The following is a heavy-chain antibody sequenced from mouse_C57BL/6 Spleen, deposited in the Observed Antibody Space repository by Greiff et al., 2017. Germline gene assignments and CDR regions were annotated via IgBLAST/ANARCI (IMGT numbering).Heavy chain of an antibody. CDR2: ISNGGGST. J-gene: IGHJ4*01. D-gene: IGHD2-4*01. V-gene: IGHV5-12*01. CDR1: GFTFSDYY. Sequence: EVKLMESGGGLVQPGGSLKLSCAASGFTFSDYYMYWVRQTPEKRLEWVAYISNGGGSTYYPDTVKGRFTISRDNAKNTLYLQMSRLKSEDTAMYYCARHYDYGYAMDYWGQGTSVTVSS. CDR3: ARHYDYGYAMDY.